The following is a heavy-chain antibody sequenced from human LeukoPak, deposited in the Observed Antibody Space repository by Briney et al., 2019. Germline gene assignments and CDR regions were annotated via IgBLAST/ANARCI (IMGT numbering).Heavy chain of an antibody. CDR1: GASVSSSNYY. D-gene: IGHD3-10*01. V-gene: IGHV4-61*01. Sequence: PSETLSLTCTVSGASVSSSNYYWSWLRQPPGRGMEWIGYIYYSGSTNYNPSLKSRVTISVATSKNQFSLKLSSVTAADTAVYYCARDRSGTYYDHWGQGTLVTVSS. CDR2: IYYSGST. J-gene: IGHJ4*02. CDR3: ARDRSGTYYDH.